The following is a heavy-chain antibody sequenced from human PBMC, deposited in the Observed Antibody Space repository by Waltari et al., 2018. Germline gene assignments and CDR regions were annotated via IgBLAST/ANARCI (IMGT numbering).Heavy chain of an antibody. D-gene: IGHD2-21*01. V-gene: IGHV1-69*01. CDR1: GGTFTNSA. CDR3: ARGGTYCGGDCYPGDY. Sequence: QVHLVQSGAAVTKHGSSVKVSCKASGGTFTNSAIPWVRRAHGQGLEWMGGIIPISGTVKFAQKFQGRVTIAADESTSTAYMELSSLRSEDTAVYYCARGGTYCGGDCYPGDYWGQGTLVTVSS. J-gene: IGHJ4*02. CDR2: IIPISGTV.